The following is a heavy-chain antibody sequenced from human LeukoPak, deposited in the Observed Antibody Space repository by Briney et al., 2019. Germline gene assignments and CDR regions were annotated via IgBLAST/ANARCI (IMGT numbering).Heavy chain of an antibody. Sequence: PGGSLRLSCAASGFTVSRSYMIWARQAPGKGLEWVSVIYSGGTTYYADSVKGRFTISRDNSKNTLYLQMNSLRAEDTAVYYCARDLWGIAVAGSAFDIWGQGTMVTVSS. CDR1: GFTVSRSY. CDR2: IYSGGTT. V-gene: IGHV3-53*05. J-gene: IGHJ3*02. CDR3: ARDLWGIAVAGSAFDI. D-gene: IGHD6-19*01.